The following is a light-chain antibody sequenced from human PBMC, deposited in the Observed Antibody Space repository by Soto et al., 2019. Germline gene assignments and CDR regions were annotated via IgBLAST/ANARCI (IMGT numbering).Light chain of an antibody. CDR2: DAS. CDR1: QSVRSK. Sequence: EIVMTQSPGTLSASPGERVTLSCRASQSVRSKLAWYQQKHGQSPRLLIYDASTRATALPARFSGGGSGTEFTLTISSLQSEDFALYFCQQYNEWPPFTFGGGTKVDIK. J-gene: IGKJ4*01. V-gene: IGKV3-15*01. CDR3: QQYNEWPPFT.